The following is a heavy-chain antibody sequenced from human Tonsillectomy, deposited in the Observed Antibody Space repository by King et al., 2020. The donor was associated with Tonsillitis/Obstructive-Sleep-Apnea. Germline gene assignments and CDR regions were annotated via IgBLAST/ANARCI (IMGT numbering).Heavy chain of an antibody. V-gene: IGHV2-70*11. Sequence: TLKESGPALVKPIQTLTLTCTFSGFSLSTSGMCVSWIRQPPGKALEWLARIDWDDDKYYSTSLKTRLTISKDTSKNKVVLTMTNMNPSDTATSQCARSFPYYYGSGSYDAFDIWGQGTMVTVSS. CDR2: IDWDDDK. CDR3: ARSFPYYYGSGSYDAFDI. CDR1: GFSLSTSGMC. J-gene: IGHJ3*02. D-gene: IGHD3-10*01.